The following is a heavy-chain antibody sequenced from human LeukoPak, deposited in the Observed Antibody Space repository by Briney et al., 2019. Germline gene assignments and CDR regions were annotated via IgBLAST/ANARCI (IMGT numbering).Heavy chain of an antibody. V-gene: IGHV3-23*01. J-gene: IGHJ4*02. CDR2: ISGRGDRT. CDR3: ARDQRYCSSSSCPWEPFDY. CDR1: GFSFGSYA. D-gene: IGHD2-2*01. Sequence: PGGSLRLSCAAYGFSFGSYAMNWVRQAPGEGLEWVSAISGRGDRTYYADSVKGRFTISRDNSKNTLYLQMNSLRAEDTAVHYCARDQRYCSSSSCPWEPFDYWGQGTLVTVSS.